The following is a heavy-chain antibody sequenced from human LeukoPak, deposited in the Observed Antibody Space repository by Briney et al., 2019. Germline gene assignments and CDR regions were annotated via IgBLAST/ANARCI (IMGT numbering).Heavy chain of an antibody. CDR2: ISSSGGTT. CDR3: AREGHGYNYGFDY. D-gene: IGHD5-18*01. J-gene: IGHJ4*02. Sequence: PGGSLRLSCAASGFSFSTYAMHWVRQAPGKGLEYVSDISSSGGTTHYADSVKGRFTIPRDNSKNTVYLQMGSLRAEDMAVYYCAREGHGYNYGFDYWGRGTLVTVSS. V-gene: IGHV3-64*02. CDR1: GFSFSTYA.